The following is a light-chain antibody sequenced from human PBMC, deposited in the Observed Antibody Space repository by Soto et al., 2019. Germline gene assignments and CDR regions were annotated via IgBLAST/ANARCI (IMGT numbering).Light chain of an antibody. V-gene: IGLV2-8*01. CDR3: SSFVAGNNYWV. Sequence: QSALTQPPSASGSPGRSVTISCTGTNSDVGGYDYVSWFQQHPGKAPKLIIYEVTKRPSGVPDRFSASKSGNTASLTVSGLQAEDEADYYCSSFVAGNNYWVFGGGTKLTVL. CDR2: EVT. J-gene: IGLJ3*02. CDR1: NSDVGGYDY.